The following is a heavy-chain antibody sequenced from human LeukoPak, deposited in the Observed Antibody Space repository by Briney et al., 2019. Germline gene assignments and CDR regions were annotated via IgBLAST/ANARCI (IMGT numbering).Heavy chain of an antibody. J-gene: IGHJ4*02. D-gene: IGHD3-9*01. V-gene: IGHV1-2*02. CDR2: INPNSGGT. Sequence: ASVKVSCKASGYTFTGYYMHWVRQAPGQGLEWMGWINPNSGGTNYAQTFQGRVTMTRDTSISTAYMELSRLRSDDTAVYYCARGPNRYYDILTGYYNAPFYWGQGTLVTVSS. CDR3: ARGPNRYYDILTGYYNAPFY. CDR1: GYTFTGYY.